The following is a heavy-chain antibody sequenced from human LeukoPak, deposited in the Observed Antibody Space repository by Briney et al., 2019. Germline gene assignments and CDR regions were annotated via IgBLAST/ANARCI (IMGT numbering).Heavy chain of an antibody. CDR1: GFTFDDYG. J-gene: IGHJ5*02. CDR2: INWNGGST. V-gene: IGHV3-20*04. Sequence: PAGGSLRLSCAASGFTFDDYGMSWVRQAPGKGLEWVSGINWNGGSTGYADSVKGRFTISRDNAKNSLYLQMNSLRAEDTALYYCARGDVLRNFDWFGSLDPWGQGTLVTVSS. D-gene: IGHD3-9*01. CDR3: ARGDVLRNFDWFGSLDP.